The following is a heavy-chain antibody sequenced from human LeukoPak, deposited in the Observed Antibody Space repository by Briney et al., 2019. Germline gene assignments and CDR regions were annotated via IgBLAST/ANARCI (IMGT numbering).Heavy chain of an antibody. CDR2: IIPIFGTA. J-gene: IGHJ6*02. CDR3: ASLTLILTGPNYGMDV. V-gene: IGHV1-69*13. Sequence: SVTVSCKASGGTFSSYAISWVRQAPGQGLEWMGGIIPIFGTANYAQKFQGRVTITADESTSTAYMELSSLRSEDTAVYYCASLTLILTGPNYGMDVWGQGTTVTVSS. CDR1: GGTFSSYA. D-gene: IGHD3-9*01.